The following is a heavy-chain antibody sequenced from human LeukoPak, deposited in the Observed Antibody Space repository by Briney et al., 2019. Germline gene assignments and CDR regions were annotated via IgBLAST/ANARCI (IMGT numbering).Heavy chain of an antibody. J-gene: IGHJ4*02. Sequence: SETLSLTCTVSGGSINGFSWSWIRQSPGKGLEWIGYINYIGSTDYNPSLKSRVTISVDTSKNQFSLKLISMTAADTAVYYCTRSSSSSWSFDYWGRGTLVTVSS. V-gene: IGHV4-59*08. D-gene: IGHD6-6*01. CDR3: TRSSSSSWSFDY. CDR2: INYIGST. CDR1: GGSINGFS.